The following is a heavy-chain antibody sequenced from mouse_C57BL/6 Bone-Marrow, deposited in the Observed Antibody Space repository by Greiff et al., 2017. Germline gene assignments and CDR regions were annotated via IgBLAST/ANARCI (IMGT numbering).Heavy chain of an antibody. CDR2: IYPRSGNT. CDR1: GYTFTSYG. CDR3: ARGYYGSSRYFDV. V-gene: IGHV1-81*01. J-gene: IGHJ1*03. D-gene: IGHD1-1*01. Sequence: VQLQQSGAELARPGASVKLSCKASGYTFTSYGISWVKQRTGQGLEWIGEIYPRSGNTYYNEKFKGKATLTADKSSSTAYMELRSLTSEDSAFYFCARGYYGSSRYFDVWGTGTTVTVSS.